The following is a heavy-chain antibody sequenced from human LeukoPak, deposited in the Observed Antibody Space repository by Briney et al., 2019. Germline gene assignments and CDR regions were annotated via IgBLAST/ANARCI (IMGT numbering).Heavy chain of an antibody. CDR2: INHSGST. Sequence: SETLSLTCAVYGGSFSGYYWSWIRQPPGKGLEWIGEINHSGSTNYNPSLKSRVTISVDTSKNQFSLKLSSVTAADTAVYYCARGRAFYYDSSGYRYWGQGTLDTVSS. D-gene: IGHD3-22*01. J-gene: IGHJ4*02. V-gene: IGHV4-34*01. CDR3: ARGRAFYYDSSGYRY. CDR1: GGSFSGYY.